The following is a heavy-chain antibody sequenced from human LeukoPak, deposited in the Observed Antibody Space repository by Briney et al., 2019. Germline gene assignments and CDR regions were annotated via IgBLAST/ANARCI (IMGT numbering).Heavy chain of an antibody. CDR3: AKDRGGSSWYVY. V-gene: IGHV3-23*01. CDR2: ISGSGGST. CDR1: GFTLSSYA. D-gene: IGHD6-13*01. J-gene: IGHJ4*02. Sequence: QPGGSLRLSCAASGFTLSSYAMSWVRQAPGKGLEWVSAISGSGGSTYYADSAKGRFTISRDNSKNTLYLQMNSLRAEDTAVYYCAKDRGGSSWYVYWGQGTLVTVSS.